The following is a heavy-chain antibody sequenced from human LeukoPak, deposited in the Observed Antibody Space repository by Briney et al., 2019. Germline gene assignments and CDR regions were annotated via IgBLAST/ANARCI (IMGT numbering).Heavy chain of an antibody. V-gene: IGHV3-33*01. CDR1: GFTFNRYG. CDR2: IWYDGSKE. Sequence: GGSLRLSCAASGFTFNRYGMHWVRQAPGKGLEWVANIWYDGSKEYYVDSVKGRFSISRDNSKNTLYLQMNSLRAEDTAVYYCARLRIVGATREFGSYWGQGTLVTVSS. CDR3: ARLRIVGATREFGSY. J-gene: IGHJ4*02. D-gene: IGHD1-26*01.